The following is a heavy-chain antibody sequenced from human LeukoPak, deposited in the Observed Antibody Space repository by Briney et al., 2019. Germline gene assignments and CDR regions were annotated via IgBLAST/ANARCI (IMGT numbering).Heavy chain of an antibody. CDR2: INSDGSST. Sequence: GGSLRLSCAASGFTFSSYWMHWVRQAPGKGLVWVSRINSDGSSTSYADSAKGRFTISRDNAKNTLYLQMNSLRAEDTAVYYCARDRHTYSSGWYPSLNAAFDIWGQGTMVTVSS. V-gene: IGHV3-74*01. CDR1: GFTFSSYW. J-gene: IGHJ3*02. CDR3: ARDRHTYSSGWYPSLNAAFDI. D-gene: IGHD6-19*01.